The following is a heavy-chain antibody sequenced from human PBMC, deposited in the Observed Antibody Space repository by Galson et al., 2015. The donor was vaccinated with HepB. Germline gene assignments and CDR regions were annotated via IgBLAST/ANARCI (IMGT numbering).Heavy chain of an antibody. J-gene: IGHJ4*02. CDR1: GFTFSDSA. V-gene: IGHV3-73*01. D-gene: IGHD2-2*01. Sequence: SLRLSCAASGFTFSDSAMHWVRQASGKGLEWVGRIRSKANSYATAYAASVKGRFTISRDDSKNTAYLQMNSLKTEDTAVYYCTSLVVPAAPYFDYWGQGTLVTVSS. CDR3: TSLVVPAAPYFDY. CDR2: IRSKANSYAT.